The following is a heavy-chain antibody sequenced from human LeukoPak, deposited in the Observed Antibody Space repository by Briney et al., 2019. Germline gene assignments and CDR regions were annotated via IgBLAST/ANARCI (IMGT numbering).Heavy chain of an antibody. J-gene: IGHJ4*02. CDR2: IFPIFGTA. D-gene: IGHD2-21*01. CDR1: GGTFSSYA. V-gene: IGHV1-69*13. Sequence: SVKVSCKASGGTFSSYAISWVRQAPGQGLEWMGGIFPIFGTANYAQKFQGRVTITADESTSTAYMELSSLRSEDTAVYYCARAPNCGGDCDYWGQGTLVTVSS. CDR3: ARAPNCGGDCDY.